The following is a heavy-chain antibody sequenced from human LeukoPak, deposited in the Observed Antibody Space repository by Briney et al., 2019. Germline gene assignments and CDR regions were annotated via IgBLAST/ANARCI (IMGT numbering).Heavy chain of an antibody. CDR1: GYTFTTYW. J-gene: IGHJ3*01. CDR2: IYPGDSDT. D-gene: IGHD2-2*01. CDR3: AGHRQYQLLSRAFDV. Sequence: GESLKISCKGSGYTFTTYWIGWVRQMPGKGLEWMGIIYPGDSDTSYSPSFQGQVTISADKSISTAYLQWSSLKASDTAMYYCAGHRQYQLLSRAFDVWGQGTMVTVSS. V-gene: IGHV5-51*01.